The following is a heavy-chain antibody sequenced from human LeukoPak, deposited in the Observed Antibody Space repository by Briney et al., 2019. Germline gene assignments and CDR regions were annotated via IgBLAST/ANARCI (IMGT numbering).Heavy chain of an antibody. Sequence: GGSLRLSCAASGFTFSSYWMHWVRQAPGKGPVWVSRINNDGSGTTYADSVKGRFTISRNDAKNTLYLQMNSLRAEDTAVYYCVRGGESTWSWGQGTLVTVSS. D-gene: IGHD2-15*01. V-gene: IGHV3-74*01. CDR1: GFTFSSYW. J-gene: IGHJ5*02. CDR3: VRGGESTWS. CDR2: INNDGSGT.